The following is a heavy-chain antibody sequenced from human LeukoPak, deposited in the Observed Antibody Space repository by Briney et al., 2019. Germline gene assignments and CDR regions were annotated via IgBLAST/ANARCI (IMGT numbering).Heavy chain of an antibody. J-gene: IGHJ4*02. CDR1: GFTFSSYS. V-gene: IGHV3-21*01. CDR2: ISSSSSYI. CDR3: ARARYGSGGYFFDF. Sequence: GGSLRLSCAASGFTFSSYSMNWVRQAPGKGLEWVSSISSSSSYIYYADSVKGRFTISRDNAKSSLYLQVNSLRGEDTAVYYCARARYGSGGYFFDFWGQGTLVTVSS. D-gene: IGHD3-10*01.